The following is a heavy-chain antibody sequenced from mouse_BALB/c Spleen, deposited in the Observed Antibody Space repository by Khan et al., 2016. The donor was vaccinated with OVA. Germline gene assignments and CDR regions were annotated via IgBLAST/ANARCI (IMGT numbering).Heavy chain of an antibody. Sequence: QVQLKQSGAELVRPGASVKLSCKTSGYTFTSYWIHWVKQRSGQGLEWFARIYPGTDNTYYNEKLKDKVTLTADKSSSTVYMQLSSLKSEDSAVYFCAREEALYYFDYWGQGTTLTVAS. V-gene: IGHV1-76*01. CDR2: IYPGTDNT. J-gene: IGHJ2*01. CDR1: GYTFTSYW. D-gene: IGHD3-2*02. CDR3: AREEALYYFDY.